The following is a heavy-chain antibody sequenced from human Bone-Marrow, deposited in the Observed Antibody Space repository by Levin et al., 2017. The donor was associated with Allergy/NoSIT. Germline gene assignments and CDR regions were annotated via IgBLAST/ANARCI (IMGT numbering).Heavy chain of an antibody. J-gene: IGHJ3*02. D-gene: IGHD6-13*01. CDR1: GFTFTTYW. V-gene: IGHV3-7*01. CDR3: ARDRDSSAWYEGSSFDI. CDR2: IKKDGSEK. Sequence: PGGSLRLSCSASGFTFTTYWMSWVRQAPGKGLEWVANIKKDGSEKYYVDSVKGRFIISRDNAKKSLFLQMNSLRAEDTAVYYCARDRDSSAWYEGSSFDIWGQGTMVTVAS.